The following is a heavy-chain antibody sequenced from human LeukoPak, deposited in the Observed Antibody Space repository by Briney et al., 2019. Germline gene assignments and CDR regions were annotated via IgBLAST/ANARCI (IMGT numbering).Heavy chain of an antibody. V-gene: IGHV3-7*01. CDR3: ARATRGFDP. J-gene: IGHJ5*02. CDR2: IKQDGREK. CDR1: GFTFSDYW. Sequence: GGSLRLSCAASGFTFSDYWMSWVRQAPGKGLEWVASIKQDGREKYYVDSVKGRFTISKDNPKNSLYLQMNSLRAEDTAVYYCARATRGFDPWGQGTLVTVSS.